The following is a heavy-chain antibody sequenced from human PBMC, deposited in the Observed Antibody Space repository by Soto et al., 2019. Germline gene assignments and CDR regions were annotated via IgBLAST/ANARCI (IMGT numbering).Heavy chain of an antibody. CDR2: ISYDGSNK. Sequence: QVQLVESGGGVVQPGRSLRLSCAASGFTFSSYGMHWVRQAPGKGLEWVAVISYDGSNKYYADSVKGRFTISRDNSKNTLYLQMNSLRAEVTAVYYCAKLNFYDILTGIGSYYYYYGMDVWGQGTTVTVSS. CDR1: GFTFSSYG. D-gene: IGHD3-9*01. J-gene: IGHJ6*02. V-gene: IGHV3-30*18. CDR3: AKLNFYDILTGIGSYYYYYGMDV.